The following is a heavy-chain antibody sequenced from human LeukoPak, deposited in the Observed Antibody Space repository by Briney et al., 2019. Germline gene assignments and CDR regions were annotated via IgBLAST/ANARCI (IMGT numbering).Heavy chain of an antibody. Sequence: SETLSLTCTVSGGSISSYYWSWIRQPPGKGLEWIGYIYYSGSTNYNPSLKSRVTISVDTSKNQFSLKLSSVTAADAAVYYCARRVPSGSGSYDFDYWGQGTLVTVSS. CDR2: IYYSGST. CDR1: GGSISSYY. D-gene: IGHD3-10*01. CDR3: ARRVPSGSGSYDFDY. V-gene: IGHV4-59*01. J-gene: IGHJ4*02.